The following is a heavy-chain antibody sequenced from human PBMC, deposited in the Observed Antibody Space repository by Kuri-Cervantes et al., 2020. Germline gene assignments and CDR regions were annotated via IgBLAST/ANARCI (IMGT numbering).Heavy chain of an antibody. J-gene: IGHJ6*03. D-gene: IGHD6-19*01. CDR1: GFTFSSYD. CDR2: IGTAGDT. V-gene: IGHV3-13*01. Sequence: GESLKISCAASGFTFSSYDMHWVRQATGKGLEWVSAIGTAGDTYYPGSVKGRFTISRENAKNSLYLQMNSLRAGDTAVYYCARAVAAPYYYYYMDVWGKGTTVTVSS. CDR3: ARAVAAPYYYYYMDV.